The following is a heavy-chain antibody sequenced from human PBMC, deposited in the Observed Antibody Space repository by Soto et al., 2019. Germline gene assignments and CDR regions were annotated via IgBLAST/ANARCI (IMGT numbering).Heavy chain of an antibody. CDR1: GGSISSYY. V-gene: IGHV4-59*12. J-gene: IGHJ5*02. D-gene: IGHD6-13*01. CDR2: IYYSGST. Sequence: LSLTCTVSGGSISSYYWSWIRQPPGKGLEWIGYIYYSGSTNYNPSLKSRVTISVDTSKNQFSLKLSSVTAADTAVYYCARESSSWYGLRWFDPWGQGTLVTVSS. CDR3: ARESSSWYGLRWFDP.